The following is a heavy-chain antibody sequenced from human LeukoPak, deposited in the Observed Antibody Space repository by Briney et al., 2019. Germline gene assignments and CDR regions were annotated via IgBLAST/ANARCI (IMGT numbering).Heavy chain of an antibody. CDR2: INPNSGGT. CDR1: GYTFTGYY. V-gene: IGHV1-2*02. Sequence: ASVKVSCKASGYTFTGYYMHLVRQAPGQGLEWMGWINPNSGGTNYAQKFQGRVTMTRDTSISTAYMELSRLRSDDTAVYYCARGREFYDSSGSDAFDIWGQGTMVTVSS. J-gene: IGHJ3*02. CDR3: ARGREFYDSSGSDAFDI. D-gene: IGHD3-22*01.